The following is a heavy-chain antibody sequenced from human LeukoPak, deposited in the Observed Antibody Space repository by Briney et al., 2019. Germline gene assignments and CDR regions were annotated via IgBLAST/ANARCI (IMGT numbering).Heavy chain of an antibody. V-gene: IGHV3-21*01. D-gene: IGHD2-2*01. CDR2: ISSSSSYI. J-gene: IGHJ4*02. CDR1: GFTFSSYS. Sequence: GGSLRLSCAASGFTFSSYSMNWVRQAPGKGLEWVSSISSSSSYIYYADSVKGRFTISRDNAKNSLYLQMNSLRAEDTAVYYCARDPRYCSSTSCYRAFDYWGQRTLVTVSS. CDR3: ARDPRYCSSTSCYRAFDY.